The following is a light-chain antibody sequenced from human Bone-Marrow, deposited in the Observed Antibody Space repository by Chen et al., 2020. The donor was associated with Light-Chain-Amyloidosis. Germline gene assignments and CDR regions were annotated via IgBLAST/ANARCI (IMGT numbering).Light chain of an antibody. Sequence: SYELTQPPSVSVSPGQTARITCSGDDLPTKYAYWYQQKPGQAPVLVIHRDTERPSGISERFSGSSSGTTATLTLSGVQAEDEAHYHCQTADSSGTYEVIFGGGTKLTVL. J-gene: IGLJ2*01. CDR3: QTADSSGTYEVI. CDR1: DLPTKY. V-gene: IGLV3-25*03. CDR2: RDT.